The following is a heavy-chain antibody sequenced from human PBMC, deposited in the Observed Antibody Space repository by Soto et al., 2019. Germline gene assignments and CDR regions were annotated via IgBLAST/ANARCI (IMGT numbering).Heavy chain of an antibody. Sequence: PGGSLRLSCAASGFTFSSYGMHWVRQAPGKGLEWVAVIWYDGSNKYYADSVKGRFTISRDNSKNTLYLQMNSLRAEDTAVYYCAKDSYYDFWSGYGYFDYWGQGTLVTVSS. D-gene: IGHD3-3*01. V-gene: IGHV3-33*06. J-gene: IGHJ4*02. CDR2: IWYDGSNK. CDR1: GFTFSSYG. CDR3: AKDSYYDFWSGYGYFDY.